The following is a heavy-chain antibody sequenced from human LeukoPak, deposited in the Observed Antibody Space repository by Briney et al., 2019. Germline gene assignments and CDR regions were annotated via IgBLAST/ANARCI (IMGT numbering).Heavy chain of an antibody. J-gene: IGHJ4*02. V-gene: IGHV4-4*07. Sequence: SETLSLTCTVSGGSISSYHWSWTRQPAGKGLEWIGRISTRGSTNYNPSLKSRVTMSEDTSKNQFSLRLSSVTAADTAVYYCARDSPFTYYYDSSVYPFDYWGQGTLVTVSS. D-gene: IGHD3-22*01. CDR2: ISTRGST. CDR3: ARDSPFTYYYDSSVYPFDY. CDR1: GGSISSYH.